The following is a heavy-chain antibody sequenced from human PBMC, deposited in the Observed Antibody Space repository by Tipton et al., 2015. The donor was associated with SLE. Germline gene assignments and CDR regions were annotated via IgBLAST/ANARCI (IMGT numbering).Heavy chain of an antibody. V-gene: IGHV4-59*11. Sequence: TLSLTCTVSGGSISSHYRSWIRQPPGKGLEWIGYIYYSGSTNYNPSLKSRVTISVDTSKNQFSLKLSSVTAADTAVYYCARVMIAGAFDYWGQGTLVTVSS. D-gene: IGHD3-22*01. CDR3: ARVMIAGAFDY. J-gene: IGHJ4*02. CDR1: GGSISSHY. CDR2: IYYSGST.